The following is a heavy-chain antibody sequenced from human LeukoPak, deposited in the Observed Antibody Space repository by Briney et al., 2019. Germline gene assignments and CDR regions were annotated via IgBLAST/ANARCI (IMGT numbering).Heavy chain of an antibody. CDR2: ISSSGSTI. D-gene: IGHD3-3*02. V-gene: IGHV3-48*03. CDR1: GFTFSSYE. Sequence: SGGSLRLSCAASGFTFSSYEMNWVRQAPGKGLEWVSYISSSGSTIYYADSVKGRFTISRDNAKNSLYLQMNSLRAEDTAVYYCATWKISDAFDIWGQGTMVTVSS. J-gene: IGHJ3*02. CDR3: ATWKISDAFDI.